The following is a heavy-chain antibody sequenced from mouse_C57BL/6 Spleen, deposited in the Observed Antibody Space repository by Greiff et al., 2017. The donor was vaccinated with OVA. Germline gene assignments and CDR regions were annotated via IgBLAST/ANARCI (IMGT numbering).Heavy chain of an antibody. CDR3: ARDGYDYYFDY. Sequence: VQLQQSGAELVKPGASVKLSCKASGYTFTSYWMHWVKQRPGQGLEWIGMIHPNSGSTNYNEKFKSKATLTVDKSSSTAYMQLSSLTSEDSAVYYCARDGYDYYFDYWGQGTTLTVSS. J-gene: IGHJ2*01. V-gene: IGHV1-64*01. CDR1: GYTFTSYW. D-gene: IGHD2-2*01. CDR2: IHPNSGST.